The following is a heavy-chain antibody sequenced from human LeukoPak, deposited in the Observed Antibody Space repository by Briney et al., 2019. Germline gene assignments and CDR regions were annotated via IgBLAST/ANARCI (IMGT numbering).Heavy chain of an antibody. V-gene: IGHV3-30*18. D-gene: IGHD3-10*01. CDR1: GFTFSSQG. J-gene: IGHJ4*02. CDR2: ITYDGYYK. Sequence: GGALRLSCAASGFTFSSQGMHWLRQAPGKGLEWVAVITYDGYYKYYANSVKGRVTISSDNSKNTLYLQMNSLRAEDTAVYYCAKDRSAGVRASPMDYWGQGTLVTVSP. CDR3: AKDRSAGVRASPMDY.